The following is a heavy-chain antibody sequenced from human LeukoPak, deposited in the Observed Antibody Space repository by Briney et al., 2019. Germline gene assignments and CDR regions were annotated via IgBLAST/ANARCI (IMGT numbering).Heavy chain of an antibody. CDR1: GYTLTELS. CDR3: ATDRYYYDSSGYYREVDY. D-gene: IGHD3-22*01. V-gene: IGHV1-24*01. CDR2: FDPEDGET. Sequence: GASVKVSCKVSGYTLTELSMHWVRQAPGKGLEWMGGFDPEDGETIYAQKFQGRVTMTEDTSTDTAYMELSSLRSGDTAVYYCATDRYYYDSSGYYREVDYWGQGTLVTVSS. J-gene: IGHJ4*02.